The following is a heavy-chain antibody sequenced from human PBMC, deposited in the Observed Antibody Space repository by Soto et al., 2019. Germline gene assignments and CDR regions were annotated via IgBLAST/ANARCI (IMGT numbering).Heavy chain of an antibody. D-gene: IGHD3-16*01. V-gene: IGHV3-23*01. Sequence: GGSLRLSCAASGFTFSDYYMSWIRQAPGKGLEWVATISATGGNIEYTDSLKGRFTIPRDNSKNTLYLQLNGLTSDDTAVHYCAKVAGGLGYFDLWGRGTLVTVSS. J-gene: IGHJ2*01. CDR3: AKVAGGLGYFDL. CDR1: GFTFSDYY. CDR2: ISATGGNI.